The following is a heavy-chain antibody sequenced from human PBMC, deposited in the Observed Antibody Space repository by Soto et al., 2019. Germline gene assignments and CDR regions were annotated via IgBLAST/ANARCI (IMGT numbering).Heavy chain of an antibody. Sequence: HITLKESGPTLVKPTQTLTLTCTFSGFSLSSSGVGVGRIRQPPGKALEWLTFIYWDDGKRYSPSLKSRLTITKEPSKNQVVLTLTNMAPVDTATYYCARLVVARIKYYFDSWGQGTLLTVSS. CDR3: ARLVVARIKYYFDS. V-gene: IGHV2-5*02. CDR2: IYWDDGK. J-gene: IGHJ4*02. CDR1: GFSLSSSGVG. D-gene: IGHD2-15*01.